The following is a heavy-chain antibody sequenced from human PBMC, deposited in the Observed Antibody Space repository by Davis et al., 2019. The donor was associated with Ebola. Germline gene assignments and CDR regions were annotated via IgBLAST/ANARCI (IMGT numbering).Heavy chain of an antibody. Sequence: GESLKISCAASGFTFSSYWMSWVRQAPGKGLEWVANIKQDGSEKYYVDSVKGRFTISRDNAKNSLYLQMNSLRAEDTAVYYCARDPPHIGCTNGVCYTDWYFDLWGRGTLVTVSS. V-gene: IGHV3-7*01. J-gene: IGHJ2*01. CDR3: ARDPPHIGCTNGVCYTDWYFDL. CDR2: IKQDGSEK. D-gene: IGHD2-8*01. CDR1: GFTFSSYW.